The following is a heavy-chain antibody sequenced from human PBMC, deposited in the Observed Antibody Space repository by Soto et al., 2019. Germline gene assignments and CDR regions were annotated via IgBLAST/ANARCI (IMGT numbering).Heavy chain of an antibody. CDR3: AKDYSSGYYAFDI. CDR1: GFTFTTYA. V-gene: IGHV3-23*01. D-gene: IGHD3-22*01. Sequence: EVQLLESGGGLVQPGGSLRLSCAPSGFTFTTYAMSWVRQAPGKGLEWVSSIISGGDTYYADSVKGRFTISRDSSKNTLYLQMNNLRAEDTATYYCAKDYSSGYYAFDIWGRGTMVTVSS. J-gene: IGHJ3*02. CDR2: IISGGDT.